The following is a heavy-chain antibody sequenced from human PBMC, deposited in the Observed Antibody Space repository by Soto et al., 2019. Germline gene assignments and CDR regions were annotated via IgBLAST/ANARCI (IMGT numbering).Heavy chain of an antibody. CDR2: INPNSGGT. CDR3: ARIELANYDFWSGYFRPLYFDY. CDR1: GYTFTGYY. D-gene: IGHD3-3*01. V-gene: IGHV1-2*04. Sequence: AAVKVSCKASGYTFTGYYMHWVRQAPGQGLEWMGWINPNSGGTNYAQKFQGWVTMTRNTSISTAYMELSSLRSEDTAVYYCARIELANYDFWSGYFRPLYFDYWGQGTLVTVSS. J-gene: IGHJ4*02.